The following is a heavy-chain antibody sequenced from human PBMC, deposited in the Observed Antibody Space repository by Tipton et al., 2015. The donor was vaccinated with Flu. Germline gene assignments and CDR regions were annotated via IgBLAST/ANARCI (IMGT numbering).Heavy chain of an antibody. CDR3: ARSTYHYGSGSSDY. J-gene: IGHJ4*02. D-gene: IGHD3-10*01. Sequence: TLSLTCAVSDYSISSGYYWGWIRQPPGKGLEWIGCISHSGRTYYNPSLKSRVTISVDTAKNQFSQRLSSVTAAGTAVYYCARSTYHYGSGSSDYWGQGTLVTVSS. CDR1: DYSISSGYY. V-gene: IGHV4-38-2*01. CDR2: ISHSGRT.